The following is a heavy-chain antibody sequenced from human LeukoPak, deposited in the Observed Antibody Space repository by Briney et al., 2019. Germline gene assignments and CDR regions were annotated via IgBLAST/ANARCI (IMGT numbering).Heavy chain of an antibody. Sequence: SGTLSLTCAVSGGSISSNNWWGWVRQPPGKGLEWIGEIYHSGSPNYNPSLKSRVTISVDKSRNHFSLNLSSVTAADTAVYYCARVNINNWHSCDYWGQGTPVTVSS. CDR3: ARVNINNWHSCDY. D-gene: IGHD1-1*01. CDR1: GGSISSNNW. V-gene: IGHV4-4*02. J-gene: IGHJ4*02. CDR2: IYHSGSP.